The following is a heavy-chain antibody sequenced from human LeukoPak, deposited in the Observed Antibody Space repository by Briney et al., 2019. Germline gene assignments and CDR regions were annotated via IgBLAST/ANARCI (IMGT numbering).Heavy chain of an antibody. CDR2: IYYSGST. J-gene: IGHJ3*02. CDR3: ARGSDYYEHAFDI. CDR1: GGSISSYY. V-gene: IGHV4-59*01. D-gene: IGHD3-22*01. Sequence: SETLSLTCTVSGGSISSYYWSWIRQPPGKGLEWIGYIYYSGSTNYNPSLKSRVTISVDTSKNQFSLKLSSVTAGDTAVYYCARGSDYYEHAFDIWGQGTMVTVSS.